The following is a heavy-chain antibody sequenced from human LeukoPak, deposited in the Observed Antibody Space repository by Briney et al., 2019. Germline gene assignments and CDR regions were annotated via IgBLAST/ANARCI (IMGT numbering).Heavy chain of an antibody. CDR3: ARHSPQLQYFDY. J-gene: IGHJ4*02. V-gene: IGHV4-38-2*01. CDR2: IYHSGST. CDR1: GYSISSGYY. D-gene: IGHD2-2*01. Sequence: SETLSLTCAVSGYSISSGYYWGWIRQPPGKGLEWIGSIYHSGSTYYNPSLKSQVTISVDTSKNQFSLKLSSVTAADTAVYYCARHSPQLQYFDYWGQGTLVTVSS.